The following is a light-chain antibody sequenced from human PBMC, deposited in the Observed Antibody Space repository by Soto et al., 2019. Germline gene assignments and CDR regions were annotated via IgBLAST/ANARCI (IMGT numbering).Light chain of an antibody. CDR2: EVN. CDR1: SSDVGDYNY. Sequence: QSALTQPASVSGSPGQSITISCTGTSSDVGDYNYVSWYQQHPGKAPKLMIYEVNNRPSGVSNRFSGSKSGNTASLTISGLQAEDEGDYHCSSYTGSSTLVVFGGGTKLTVL. J-gene: IGLJ2*01. V-gene: IGLV2-14*01. CDR3: SSYTGSSTLVV.